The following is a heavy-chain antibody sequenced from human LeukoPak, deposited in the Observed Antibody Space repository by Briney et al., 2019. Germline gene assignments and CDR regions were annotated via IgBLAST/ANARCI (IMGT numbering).Heavy chain of an antibody. CDR3: ARTTVRGVIFDY. Sequence: GGSLRLSCAASGFTFSSYSMNWVRQAPGKGLEWVSSISSSSSYIYYADSVKGRFTISRDNAKNSLYLQMNSLRAEDTAVYYCARTTVRGVIFDYWGQGTLVTVSS. CDR1: GFTFSSYS. D-gene: IGHD3-10*01. V-gene: IGHV3-21*01. J-gene: IGHJ4*02. CDR2: ISSSSSYI.